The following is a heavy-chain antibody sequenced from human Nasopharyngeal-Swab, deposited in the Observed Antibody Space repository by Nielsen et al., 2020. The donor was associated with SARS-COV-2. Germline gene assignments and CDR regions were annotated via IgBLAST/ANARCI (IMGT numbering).Heavy chain of an antibody. V-gene: IGHV4-39*01. J-gene: IGHJ4*02. CDR3: ARHSRVTTVVVVTLFDF. CDR2: MSYSGVT. CDR1: GGSIRDNNYY. D-gene: IGHD3-22*01. Sequence: SETLSLTCSVSGGSIRDNNYYWSWIRQPPGKGLEWIGSMSYSGVTFYNPSLRNRITLSVDTSKNRLSLKLDSVTAADTALYYCARHSRVTTVVVVTLFDFWGQGIQVTVSS.